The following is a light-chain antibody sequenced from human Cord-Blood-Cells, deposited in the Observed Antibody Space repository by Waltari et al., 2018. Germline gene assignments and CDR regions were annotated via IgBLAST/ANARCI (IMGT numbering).Light chain of an antibody. CDR3: SSYTSSSTVV. CDR2: DVS. V-gene: IGLV2-14*01. Sequence: QSALTQPASVSGSPGQSITISCTGTSSDVGGYNYVSLYPQHPGKSPKLMIYDVSNRPSGVSNRFSGYKSGNTASLTISGLQAEDEADYYCSSYTSSSTVVFGGGTKLTVL. CDR1: SSDVGGYNY. J-gene: IGLJ2*01.